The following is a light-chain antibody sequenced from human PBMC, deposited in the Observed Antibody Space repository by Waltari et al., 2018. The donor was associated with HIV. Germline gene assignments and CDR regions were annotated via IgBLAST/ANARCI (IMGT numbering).Light chain of an antibody. J-gene: IGLJ2*01. CDR2: GLS. Sequence: HSALTQPTSVSGAPGQSVTISCTGLSNATGVYNFVSWYQQFPGKAPLLLIYGLSKRPSTTSSRFSGSRSGDTASLTISGLQSGDEAHYYCSSYTSTHSHVFGGGTTLTVL. CDR3: SSYTSTHSHV. V-gene: IGLV2-14*03. CDR1: SNATGVYNF.